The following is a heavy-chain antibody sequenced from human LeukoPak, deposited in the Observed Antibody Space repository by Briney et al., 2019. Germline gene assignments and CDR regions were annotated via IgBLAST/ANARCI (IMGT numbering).Heavy chain of an antibody. CDR3: AISGSYEYYYYYMDV. J-gene: IGHJ6*03. CDR2: IIPIFGTA. V-gene: IGHV1-69*05. Sequence: SVKVSCKASGGTYSSYAISWVRQAPGQGLEWMGGIIPIFGTANYAQKFQGRVTITTDESTSTAYMELSSLRSEDTAVYYCAISGSYEYYYYYMDVWGKGTTVTVSS. CDR1: GGTYSSYA. D-gene: IGHD1-26*01.